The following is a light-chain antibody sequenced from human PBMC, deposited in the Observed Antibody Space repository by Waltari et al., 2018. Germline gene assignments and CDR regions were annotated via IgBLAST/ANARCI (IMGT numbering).Light chain of an antibody. CDR3: QQYNNWPS. Sequence: EIVMTQSPATLSVSPGERATLSCRASESVSSNLAWYQQKPGQTPRLLMYDASTRATGIPARFSCSWSGTEFTLTISSLQSEDFAVYYCQQYNNWPSFCGGTKVEIK. V-gene: IGKV3-15*01. CDR1: ESVSSN. J-gene: IGKJ4*01. CDR2: DAS.